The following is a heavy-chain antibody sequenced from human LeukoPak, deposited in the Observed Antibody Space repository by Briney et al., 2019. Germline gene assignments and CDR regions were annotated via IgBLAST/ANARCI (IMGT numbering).Heavy chain of an antibody. CDR1: GFTFSSYA. D-gene: IGHD2-15*01. CDR2: ISGSGGST. Sequence: PGGSLRLSCAASGFTFSSYAMSWVRQAPGKGLEWVSAISGSGGSTYYADSVKGRFTISRDNSKNTLYLQMNSLRAEDTAVYCCAKRRGYCSGGSCYQWYMDVWGKGTTVTVSS. V-gene: IGHV3-23*01. CDR3: AKRRGYCSGGSCYQWYMDV. J-gene: IGHJ6*03.